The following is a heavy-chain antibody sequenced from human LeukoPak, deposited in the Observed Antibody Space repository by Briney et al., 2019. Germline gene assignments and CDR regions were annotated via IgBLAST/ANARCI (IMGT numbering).Heavy chain of an antibody. V-gene: IGHV3-23*01. CDR1: GFTFSSYA. J-gene: IGHJ4*02. CDR3: AKCPTRGYSYGYLDY. D-gene: IGHD5-18*01. CDR2: ISGSGGST. Sequence: GGSLRLSCAASGFTFSSYAMSCVRQAPGKGLEWVSAISGSGGSTYYADSVKGRFTISRDNSKNTLYLQMNSLRAEDTAVYYCAKCPTRGYSYGYLDYWGQGTLVTVSS.